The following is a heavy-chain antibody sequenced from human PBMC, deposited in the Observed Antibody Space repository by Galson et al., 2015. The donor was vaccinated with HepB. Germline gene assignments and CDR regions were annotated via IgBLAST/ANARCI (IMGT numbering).Heavy chain of an antibody. Sequence: SVKVSCKASGYTFTNNDVTWVRQVPGQGLEWMGRISAYNDDAQYAESFQGRVTMTTDTSTNTTCMFLRSLRSGDTAMFYCARIEGGSRYFQHWGQGTLVTVSS. D-gene: IGHD5/OR15-5a*01. CDR1: GYTFTNND. V-gene: IGHV1-18*01. J-gene: IGHJ1*01. CDR2: ISAYNDDA. CDR3: ARIEGGSRYFQH.